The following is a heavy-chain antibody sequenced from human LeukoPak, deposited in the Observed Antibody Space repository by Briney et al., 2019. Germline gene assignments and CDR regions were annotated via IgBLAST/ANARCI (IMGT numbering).Heavy chain of an antibody. V-gene: IGHV4-59*01. Sequence: SETLSLTCSVSGGSISPYYWSWIRQPPGKGLEWIGYIYYTGDTNYNPSLKSRVAISVDTSKNQFSLRQSSVTAADTAVYYCTRGTVTINYLDYWGQGTLVTVSS. CDR3: TRGTVTINYLDY. CDR2: IYYTGDT. CDR1: GGSISPYY. J-gene: IGHJ4*02. D-gene: IGHD4-17*01.